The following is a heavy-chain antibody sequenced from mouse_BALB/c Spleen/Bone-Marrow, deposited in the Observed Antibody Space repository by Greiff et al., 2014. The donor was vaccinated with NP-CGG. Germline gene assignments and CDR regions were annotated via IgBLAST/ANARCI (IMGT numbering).Heavy chain of an antibody. J-gene: IGHJ4*01. CDR3: ARITTATGAMDY. D-gene: IGHD1-2*01. Sequence: QVQLKESGPGLVAPSQSLSITCTVSGFSLTTYGVHWVRQLPGKGLEWLGVLWADGSTNYNSALMSRLSISKDNSKSQVFLKMNSLQTGDTAMYYCARITTATGAMDYWGQGTSVTVSS. V-gene: IGHV2-9*02. CDR2: LWADGST. CDR1: GFSLTTYG.